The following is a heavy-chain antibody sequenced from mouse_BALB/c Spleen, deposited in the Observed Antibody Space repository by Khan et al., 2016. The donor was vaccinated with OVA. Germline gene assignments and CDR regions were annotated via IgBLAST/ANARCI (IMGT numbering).Heavy chain of an antibody. CDR2: IDPSDSYT. V-gene: IGHV1-69*02. CDR1: GYTFTSYW. J-gene: IGHJ3*01. D-gene: IGHD2-1*01. Sequence: VQLQESGAELVKPGASVKLSCKASGYTFTSYWMQWVKQRPGQGLEWIGEIDPSDSYTNYNQKIKGKATLTVDKSSSTAYMQLSSLPSEDSAVYYCARYGNYVAYWGRGTLVTVSA. CDR3: ARYGNYVAY.